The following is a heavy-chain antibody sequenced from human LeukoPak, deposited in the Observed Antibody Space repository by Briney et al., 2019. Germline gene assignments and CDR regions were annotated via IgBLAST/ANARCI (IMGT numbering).Heavy chain of an antibody. V-gene: IGHV4-34*01. CDR1: GGSFSDYY. D-gene: IGHD6-19*01. CDR2: INHRGST. J-gene: IGHJ3*02. Sequence: PSETLSLTCAVYGGSFSDYYWTWIRQPPGKELEWIGEINHRGSTHYNPSLKSRVTISVDTSKKQFSLKLSSVTAADTAVYYCATYSTGFDIWGQGTVVTVSS. CDR3: ATYSTGFDI.